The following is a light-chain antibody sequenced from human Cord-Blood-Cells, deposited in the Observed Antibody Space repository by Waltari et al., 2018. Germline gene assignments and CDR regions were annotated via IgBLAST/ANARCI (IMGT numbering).Light chain of an antibody. J-gene: IGKJ1*01. CDR2: AAS. CDR1: QSISSY. CDR3: QQSYSTPPWT. V-gene: IGKV1-39*01. Sequence: DIQMTQSPSSLSASVGDRVTITCRASQSISSYLNWYQQKPGKAPKLLIYAASSLQSGVPSRCSGSGSATDFTLTISSLQPEDFATYYCQQSYSTPPWTFGQGTKVEIK.